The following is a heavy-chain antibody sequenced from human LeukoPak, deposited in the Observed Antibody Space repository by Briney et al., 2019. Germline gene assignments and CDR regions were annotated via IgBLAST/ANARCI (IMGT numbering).Heavy chain of an antibody. CDR3: AKRGVVIRVILVGFHKEAYYFDS. J-gene: IGHJ4*02. CDR2: ISDRGSRT. V-gene: IGHV3-23*01. Sequence: GGSLRLSCAVSGITLSHYGMSWVRQAPGKGLEWVAGISDRGSRTNYADSVKGRFTISTDHPKNTLYLQMNSLRAEDTVVYFCAKRGVVIRVILVGFHKEAYYFDSWGQGALVTVSS. D-gene: IGHD3-22*01. CDR1: GITLSHYG.